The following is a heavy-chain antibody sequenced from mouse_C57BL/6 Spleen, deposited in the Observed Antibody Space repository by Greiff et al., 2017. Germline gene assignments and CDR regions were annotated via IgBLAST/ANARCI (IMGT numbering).Heavy chain of an antibody. Sequence: VQLKESGGGLVKPGGSLKLSCAASGFTFSDYGMHWVRQAPEKGLEWVAYISSGSSTIYYADTVKGRFTISRDNAKNTLFLQMTSLRSEETAMYYCAREWDDYYFDYWGQGTTLTVSS. V-gene: IGHV5-17*01. CDR1: GFTFSDYG. J-gene: IGHJ2*01. CDR3: AREWDDYYFDY. D-gene: IGHD4-1*01. CDR2: ISSGSSTI.